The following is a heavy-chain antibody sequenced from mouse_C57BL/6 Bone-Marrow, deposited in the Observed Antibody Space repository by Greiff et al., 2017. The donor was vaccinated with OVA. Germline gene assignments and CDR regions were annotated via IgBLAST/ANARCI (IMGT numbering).Heavy chain of an antibody. CDR3: ARDYGSSYHAWFAY. CDR2: ISSGSSTI. CDR1: GFTFSDYG. J-gene: IGHJ3*01. Sequence: EVQGVESGGGLVKPGGSLKLSCAASGFTFSDYGMHWVRQAPEKGLEWVAYISSGSSTIYYADTVKGRFTISRDNAKNTLFLQMTSLRSEDTAMYYCARDYGSSYHAWFAYWGQGTLVTVSA. V-gene: IGHV5-17*01. D-gene: IGHD1-1*01.